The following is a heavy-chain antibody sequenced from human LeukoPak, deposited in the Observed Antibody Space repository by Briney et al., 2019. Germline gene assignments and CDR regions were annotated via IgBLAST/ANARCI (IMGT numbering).Heavy chain of an antibody. J-gene: IGHJ4*02. V-gene: IGHV3-64D*09. CDR2: ISSSGGYT. D-gene: IGHD3-10*01. Sequence: GGSLRLSCSASGFTFSTSAIHWVRQAPEKGLEYVSAISSSGGYTYYTDSVTGRFTISRGNSKNTLFLQMSSLRTEDTAVYYCVKDSRGSGRGGDFDHWGQGALVTVSS. CDR3: VKDSRGSGRGGDFDH. CDR1: GFTFSTSA.